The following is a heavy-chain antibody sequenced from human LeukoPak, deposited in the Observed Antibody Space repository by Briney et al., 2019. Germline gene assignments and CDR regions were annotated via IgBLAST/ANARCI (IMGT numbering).Heavy chain of an antibody. CDR2: ISYDGSNK. V-gene: IGHV3-30*03. J-gene: IGHJ4*02. D-gene: IGHD1-26*01. Sequence: PGRSLRLSCAASGFTFSSYGMHWVRQAPGKGLEWVAVISYDGSNKYYADSVKGRVTISRDNSKNTLYLQMNSLRAEDTAVYYCARDSGSYYFDYWGQGTLVTVSS. CDR3: ARDSGSYYFDY. CDR1: GFTFSSYG.